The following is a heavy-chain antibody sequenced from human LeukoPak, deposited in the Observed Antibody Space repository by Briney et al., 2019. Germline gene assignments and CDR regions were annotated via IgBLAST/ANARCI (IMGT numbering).Heavy chain of an antibody. CDR3: ARSPYIVATIGADY. V-gene: IGHV3-48*02. Sequence: GGSLRLPCAASGFTFSTYSMTWVRQAPGKGLEWVSYISSSSSTIYYADSVKGRFTISRDNAKNSLYLQMKSLRDEDTAVFYCARSPYIVATIGADYWGQGTLVTVSS. CDR1: GFTFSTYS. J-gene: IGHJ4*02. D-gene: IGHD5-12*01. CDR2: ISSSSSTI.